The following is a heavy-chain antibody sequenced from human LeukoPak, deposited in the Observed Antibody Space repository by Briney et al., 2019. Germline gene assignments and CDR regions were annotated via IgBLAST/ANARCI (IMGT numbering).Heavy chain of an antibody. CDR2: ISTSSSYI. Sequence: PGGSLRLSCAASGFIFSSYNMNWVRQAPGKGLEWVSSISTSSSYIYYADSVKGRFTISRDNAKNSLYLQVNSLRGEDTAVYYCARVLGYYYDSRGHDYWGQGTLVTVSS. CDR3: ARVLGYYYDSRGHDY. J-gene: IGHJ4*02. D-gene: IGHD3-22*01. CDR1: GFIFSSYN. V-gene: IGHV3-21*01.